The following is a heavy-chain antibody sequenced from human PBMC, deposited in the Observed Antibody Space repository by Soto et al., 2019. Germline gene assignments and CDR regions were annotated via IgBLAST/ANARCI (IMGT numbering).Heavy chain of an antibody. CDR1: GGTFSSYA. V-gene: IGHV1-69*13. D-gene: IGHD5-18*01. Sequence: SVKVSSKASGGTFSSYAISWVRQAPGQGLEWMGVIIHIFGTANYAKKFQGRVRITPDESTSTAYMELSSLRSEDTAVYYCARGSGSSSGTRNQPFYXWGHGTRFTVS. CDR2: IIHIFGTA. CDR3: ARGSGSSSGTRNQPFYX. J-gene: IGHJ6*02.